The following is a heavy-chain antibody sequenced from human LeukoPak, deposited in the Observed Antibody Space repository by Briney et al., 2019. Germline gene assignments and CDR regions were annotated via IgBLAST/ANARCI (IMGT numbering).Heavy chain of an antibody. CDR2: ISGSGGGT. V-gene: IGHV3-23*01. J-gene: IGHJ4*02. CDR3: AKGSKMVYYFDS. Sequence: GGSLRLSCAASGFTFSIYAMSWVRQAPGKGLEWVSGISGSGGGTDYADSVKGRFTISRDNSKNTLYLQMNSLRAEDTAVYYCAKGSKMVYYFDSWGQGTLVTVSS. CDR1: GFTFSIYA. D-gene: IGHD2-8*01.